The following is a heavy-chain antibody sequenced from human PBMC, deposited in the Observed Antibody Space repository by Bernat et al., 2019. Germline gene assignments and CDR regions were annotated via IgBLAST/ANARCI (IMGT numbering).Heavy chain of an antibody. CDR1: GGSFSGYY. CDR3: ARGGSNKSGPGHYFYY. D-gene: IGHD1/OR15-1a*01. J-gene: IGHJ4*02. V-gene: IGHV4-34*01. CDR2: INHSGST. Sequence: QVQLQQWGAGLLKPSETLSLTCAVYGGSFSGYYWSWIRQPPGKGLEWIGEINHSGSTNYNPSLKSRVTISVDTSKNQFSLKLSFVTAADTAVYYWARGGSNKSGPGHYFYYWGQGTLVTVSS.